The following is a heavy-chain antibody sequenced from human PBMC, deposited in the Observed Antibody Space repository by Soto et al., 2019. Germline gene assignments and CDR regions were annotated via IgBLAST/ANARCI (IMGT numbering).Heavy chain of an antibody. Sequence: TSETLSLTCTVSGDSIGSYYWGWVRQPPGKGPEWIAYIYYSGNTKYNPSLQSRVTISIDTSKNQFSLKLNSVTAADTAVYYCARLVASYYYLDVWGKGTTVTVSS. CDR1: GDSIGSYY. CDR2: IYYSGNT. CDR3: ARLVASYYYLDV. J-gene: IGHJ6*03. V-gene: IGHV4-59*08. D-gene: IGHD2-21*01.